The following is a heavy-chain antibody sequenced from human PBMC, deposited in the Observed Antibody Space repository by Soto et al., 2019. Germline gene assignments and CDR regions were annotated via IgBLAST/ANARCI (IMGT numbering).Heavy chain of an antibody. D-gene: IGHD2-15*01. CDR1: GFTFSSYG. Sequence: GGSLRLSCAASGFTFSSYGMHWVRQAPGKGLEWVAVISYDGSNKYYADSVKGRFTISRYNSKNTLYLQMNSLRAEDTAVYYCAKDYGIYCRGGSCHPPLCIYWCKRIL. J-gene: IGHJ4*02. CDR3: AKDYGIYCRGGSCHPPLCIY. V-gene: IGHV3-30*18. CDR2: ISYDGSNK.